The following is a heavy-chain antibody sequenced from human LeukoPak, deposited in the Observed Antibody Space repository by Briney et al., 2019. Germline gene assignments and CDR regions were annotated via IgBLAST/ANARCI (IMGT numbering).Heavy chain of an antibody. V-gene: IGHV3-53*01. CDR3: ATKGDSGWFFDY. Sequence: GGSLRLSCAASGFSVSSNYMSWVRQAPGKGLEWVSIIYSAGGGGTTYYADSVKGRFAISRDNSKSTLNLQMNSLRGEDTAVYYCATKGDSGWFFDYWGQGTLVTVSS. CDR2: IYSAGGGGTT. D-gene: IGHD6-19*01. CDR1: GFSVSSNY. J-gene: IGHJ4*02.